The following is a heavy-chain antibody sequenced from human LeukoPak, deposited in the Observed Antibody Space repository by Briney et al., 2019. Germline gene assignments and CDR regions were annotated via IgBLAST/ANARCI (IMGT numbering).Heavy chain of an antibody. CDR3: ARDGSSSWYKRRYLDY. CDR1: GLTFDDYG. V-gene: IGHV3-20*04. J-gene: IGHJ4*02. Sequence: GGSLRLSCAASGLTFDDYGMSWVRQAPGKGLEWVSGINWNGGSTGYADSVKGRFTISRDNAKNSLYLQMNSLRAEDTALYYCARDGSSSWYKRRYLDYWGQGTLVTVSS. CDR2: INWNGGST. D-gene: IGHD6-13*01.